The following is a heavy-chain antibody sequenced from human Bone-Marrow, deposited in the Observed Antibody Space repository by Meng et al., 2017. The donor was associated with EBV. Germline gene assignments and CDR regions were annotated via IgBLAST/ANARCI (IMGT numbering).Heavy chain of an antibody. CDR1: GFSFRSYW. D-gene: IGHD2-21*01. Sequence: VRLVEPGGALVQPGGSLRLSCAASGFSFRSYWMHWVRQAPGKGLVWISRTNEDGRTTSYADSVKGRFTISRDNTKNTLYLQMNSLRAEDTARYFCSRDLAGAYDDWGQGTLVTVSS. J-gene: IGHJ4*02. CDR2: TNEDGRTT. CDR3: SRDLAGAYDD. V-gene: IGHV3-74*01.